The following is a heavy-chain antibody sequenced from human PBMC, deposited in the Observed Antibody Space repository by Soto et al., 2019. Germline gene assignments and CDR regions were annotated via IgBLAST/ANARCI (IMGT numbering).Heavy chain of an antibody. CDR1: GYTFTTYS. J-gene: IGHJ3*01. Sequence: QVQLVQSGAEVKRPGASVKVSCKASGYTFTTYSMHWVRQAPGQGLEWMGVVNPSGASTTYAEKFQGRVTMTSDTSMSTGYMELSSLTSEDTAMYYCARDGAYCSAGNCDDAFDVCRQGTLVTVSS. CDR2: VNPSGAST. D-gene: IGHD2-15*01. CDR3: ARDGAYCSAGNCDDAFDV. V-gene: IGHV1-46*01.